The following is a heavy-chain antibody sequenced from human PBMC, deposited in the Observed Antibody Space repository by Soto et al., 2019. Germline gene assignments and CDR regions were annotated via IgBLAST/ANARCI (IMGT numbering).Heavy chain of an antibody. CDR1: GGSFSGYY. Sequence: PSETLSLTCAVYGGSFSGYYWSWIRQPPGKGLEWIGEINHSGSTNYNPSLKSRVTISVDTSKNQFSLKLSSVTAADTAVYYCARVWTAPGSGGSCYDWFDPWGQGTLVTVSS. D-gene: IGHD2-15*01. CDR2: INHSGST. J-gene: IGHJ5*02. V-gene: IGHV4-34*01. CDR3: ARVWTAPGSGGSCYDWFDP.